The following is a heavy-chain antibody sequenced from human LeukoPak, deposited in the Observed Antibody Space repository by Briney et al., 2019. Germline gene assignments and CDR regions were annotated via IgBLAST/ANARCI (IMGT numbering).Heavy chain of an antibody. CDR1: GFTFSSYS. Sequence: GGSLRLSCAASGFTFSSYSMSWIRQAPGKGLEWVSYISSSGSTIYYADSVKGRFTISRDNAKNSLYLQMNSLRAEDTAVYYCARSGALNQLPSATFDYWGQGTLVTVSS. D-gene: IGHD2-2*01. CDR2: ISSSGSTI. J-gene: IGHJ4*02. V-gene: IGHV3-48*04. CDR3: ARSGALNQLPSATFDY.